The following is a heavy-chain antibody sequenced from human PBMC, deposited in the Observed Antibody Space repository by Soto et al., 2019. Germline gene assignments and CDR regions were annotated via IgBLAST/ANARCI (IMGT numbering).Heavy chain of an antibody. V-gene: IGHV4-59*01. CDR3: ASSGIVGREVNTWFDP. CDR2: ISYRGST. Sequence: SETLSLTCTVSAGSITTSYWSWIRQPLGKALEWIGYISYRGSTNYNPSLKSRLTISIDTSKSQISLKLTSMTTADTAVYYCASSGIVGREVNTWFDPWGEGTLVTVSS. D-gene: IGHD3-22*01. J-gene: IGHJ5*02. CDR1: AGSITTSY.